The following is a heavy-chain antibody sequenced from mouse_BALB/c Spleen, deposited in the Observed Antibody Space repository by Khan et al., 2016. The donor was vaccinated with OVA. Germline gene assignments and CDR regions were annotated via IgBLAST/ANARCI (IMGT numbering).Heavy chain of an antibody. D-gene: IGHD1-1*01. CDR3: ARKNYYGYAMDY. CDR1: GYSITSGYA. CDR2: ISYSGST. Sequence: EVQLVETGPGLVKPSQSLSLTCTVTGYSITSGYAWNWIRQFPGNKLEWMGYISYSGSTSYNPSLSSRISITRYTYKNQFFLQLNSVTTEDTATYYCARKNYYGYAMDYWGQGTSVTVSS. V-gene: IGHV3-2*02. J-gene: IGHJ4*01.